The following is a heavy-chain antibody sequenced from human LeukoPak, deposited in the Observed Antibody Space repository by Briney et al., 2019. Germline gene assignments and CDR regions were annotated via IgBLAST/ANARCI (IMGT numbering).Heavy chain of an antibody. CDR3: ARDRSQEFDP. V-gene: IGHV3-7*01. CDR1: GFTFRTYW. D-gene: IGHD3-10*01. Sequence: GGSLRLSCAASGFTFRTYWMCWVRQAPGKGLEWVANIKQDGSEKYYVDSVKGRFTISRDNAKNSLYLQMNSLRAEDTAVYYCARDRSQEFDPWGQGTLVTVSS. J-gene: IGHJ5*02. CDR2: IKQDGSEK.